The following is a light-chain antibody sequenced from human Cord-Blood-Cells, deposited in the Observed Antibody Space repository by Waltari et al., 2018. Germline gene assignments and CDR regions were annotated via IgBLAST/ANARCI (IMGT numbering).Light chain of an antibody. CDR1: QGISSA. Sequence: AIQLTQSPSSLSASVGDRVTITCRASQGISSALAWYQQKPGKAPKLLIYDASSLESGVPSRFSGSGSGTYFTLTINSLQPEDFATYYCQQFNSYPRTFGQGTKVEIK. CDR3: QQFNSYPRT. V-gene: IGKV1-13*02. CDR2: DAS. J-gene: IGKJ1*01.